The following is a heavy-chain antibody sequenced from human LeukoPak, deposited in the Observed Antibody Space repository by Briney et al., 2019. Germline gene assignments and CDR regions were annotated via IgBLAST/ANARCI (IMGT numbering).Heavy chain of an antibody. CDR1: GFTFSSYE. CDR2: ISSSGSTI. Sequence: PGGSLRLSCAASGFTFSSYEMNWVRQAPGKGLEWVSYISSSGSTIYYADSVKGRFTISRDNAKNSLYLQMNSLRAEDRAVYYGARRHRWYSYGFDDWGQGTLVTVSS. J-gene: IGHJ5*02. D-gene: IGHD5-18*01. CDR3: ARRHRWYSYGFDD. V-gene: IGHV3-48*03.